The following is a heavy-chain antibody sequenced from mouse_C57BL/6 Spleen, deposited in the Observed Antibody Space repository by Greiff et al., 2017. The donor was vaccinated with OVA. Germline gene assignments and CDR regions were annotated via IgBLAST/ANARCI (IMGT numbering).Heavy chain of an antibody. Sequence: QVQLQQSGPELVKPGASVKISCKASGYAFSSSWMNWVKQRPGKGLEWIGRIYPGDGDTNYNEKFKGKATLTADKSSSTAYMQLNSLTSEDSAVYFCAISPSSFWYFDVWGTGTTVTVSS. J-gene: IGHJ1*03. D-gene: IGHD1-1*01. V-gene: IGHV1-82*01. CDR1: GYAFSSSW. CDR2: IYPGDGDT. CDR3: AISPSSFWYFDV.